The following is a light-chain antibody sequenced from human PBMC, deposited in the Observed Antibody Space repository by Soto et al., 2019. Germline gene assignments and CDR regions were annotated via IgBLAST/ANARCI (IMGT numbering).Light chain of an antibody. Sequence: QSALTQPASVSGSPGQSITISCTGTSSDIGGYNYVSWYQQHPGKAPRLMIYEVSNRPSGVSNRFSGPKSGNTASLTISGLQAEDEGDYYCSAYTSNSRLAVFGGGTKLTVL. J-gene: IGLJ2*01. CDR1: SSDIGGYNY. CDR3: SAYTSNSRLAV. CDR2: EVS. V-gene: IGLV2-14*01.